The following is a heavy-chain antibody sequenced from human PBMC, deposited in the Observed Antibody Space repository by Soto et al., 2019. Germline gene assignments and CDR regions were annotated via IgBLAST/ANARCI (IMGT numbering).Heavy chain of an antibody. CDR3: ARDITGTNNWFES. CDR1: GDTFTSHT. V-gene: IGHV1-69*06. J-gene: IGHJ5*01. CDR2: VIPVFGSP. Sequence: VQSGAEVRKPGSSVRVSCEVSGDTFTSHTINWLRQAPGQGLEWMGGVIPVFGSPTYAQRFQARLSITADTSTQTAYMELSSLTSDDTAFYFCARDITGTNNWFESWGQGTLVTVPS. D-gene: IGHD1-20*01.